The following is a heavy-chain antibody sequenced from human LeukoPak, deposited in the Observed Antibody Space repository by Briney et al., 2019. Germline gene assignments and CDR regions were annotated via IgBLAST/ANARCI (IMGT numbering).Heavy chain of an antibody. Sequence: GASVKVSCKASGYTFCSYDINWVRQATGQGLEWMGWIDPNSGGTNYAQKFQGRVTMTRDTSISTAYMELSRLRSDDTAVYYCARVRFLEWLFLDYWGQGTLVTVSS. J-gene: IGHJ4*02. CDR1: GYTFCSYD. CDR2: IDPNSGGT. D-gene: IGHD3-3*01. V-gene: IGHV1-2*02. CDR3: ARVRFLEWLFLDY.